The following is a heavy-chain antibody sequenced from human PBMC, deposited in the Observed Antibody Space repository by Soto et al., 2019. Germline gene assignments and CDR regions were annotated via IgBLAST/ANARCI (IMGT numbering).Heavy chain of an antibody. D-gene: IGHD2-21*01. CDR2: ISSSGSTI. J-gene: IGHJ6*02. V-gene: IGHV3-11*01. CDR3: ARLWRPTYYYYYGMDV. Sequence: GGSLRLSCAASGFTFSDYYMSWIRQAPGKGLEWVSYISSSGSTIYYADSVKGRFTISRDNAKNSLYLQMNSLRAEDTAVYYCARLWRPTYYYYYGMDVWGQGTTVTVSS. CDR1: GFTFSDYY.